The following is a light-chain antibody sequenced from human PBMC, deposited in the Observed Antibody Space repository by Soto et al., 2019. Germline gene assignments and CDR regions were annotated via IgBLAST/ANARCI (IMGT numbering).Light chain of an antibody. J-gene: IGKJ2*01. CDR2: DAS. CDR1: QSVSSY. Sequence: EIVLTQSPATLSLSPGERATLSCRASQSVSSYLAWYQQKPGQAPRLLIYDASNRATGIPARFSGSGSGTDFTLTLSSLEPEDFAVYYCQQRSNWPPLYTFGQGTKLDI. V-gene: IGKV3-11*01. CDR3: QQRSNWPPLYT.